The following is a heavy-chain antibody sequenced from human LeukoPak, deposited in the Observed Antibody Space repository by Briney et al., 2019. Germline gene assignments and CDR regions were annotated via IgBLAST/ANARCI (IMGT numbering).Heavy chain of an antibody. D-gene: IGHD1-26*01. V-gene: IGHV4-39*07. CDR2: IYYSGST. Sequence: PGGSLRLSCAASGLTFSDYYMSWIRQPPGKGLEWIGSIYYSGSTYYNPSLKSRVTILVDTSKNQFSLKLSSVTAADTAVYYCARVMRGSYRFDYWGQGTLVTVSS. J-gene: IGHJ4*02. CDR3: ARVMRGSYRFDY. CDR1: GLTFSDYY.